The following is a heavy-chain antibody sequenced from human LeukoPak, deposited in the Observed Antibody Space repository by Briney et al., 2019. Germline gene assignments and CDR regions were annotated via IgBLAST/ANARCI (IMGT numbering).Heavy chain of an antibody. CDR1: GFTFSSYS. V-gene: IGHV3-48*01. CDR2: ISSSSSTI. Sequence: GGSLRLSCAASGFTFSSYSMNWVRQAPGKGLEWVSYISSSSSTIYYADSVKGRFTISRDNSKNTLYLQMNSLRAEDTAVYYCLYGSGSYQFDPWGQGTLVTVSS. CDR3: LYGSGSYQFDP. J-gene: IGHJ5*02. D-gene: IGHD3-10*01.